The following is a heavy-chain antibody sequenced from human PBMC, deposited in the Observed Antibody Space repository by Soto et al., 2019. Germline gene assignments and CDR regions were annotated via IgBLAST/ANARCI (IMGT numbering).Heavy chain of an antibody. J-gene: IGHJ3*02. D-gene: IGHD2-8*02. V-gene: IGHV3-23*01. Sequence: EVQLLESGGGLVQPGGSLRLSCAASGFTFSSYAMSWVRQAPGKGLEWVSAISGSGGSTYYADSVKGRFTISRDNSKNTLYLQRTSMRAEETAVYYFVNLVHAFDIWGQGTMVTVSS. CDR1: GFTFSSYA. CDR3: VNLVHAFDI. CDR2: ISGSGGST.